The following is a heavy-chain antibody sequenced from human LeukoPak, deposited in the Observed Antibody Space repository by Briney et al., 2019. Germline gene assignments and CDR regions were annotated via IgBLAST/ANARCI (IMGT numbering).Heavy chain of an antibody. CDR2: INAGNGNT. CDR1: GYTFTSYA. CDR3: AREEQGILTSYYGFDY. D-gene: IGHD3-9*01. Sequence: GASVKVSCKASGYTFTSYAMHWVRQAPGQRLEWMGWINAGNGNTKYSQKFQGRVTITRDTSASTAYMELSSLRSEDTAVYYCAREEQGILTSYYGFDYWGQGTLVTVSS. V-gene: IGHV1-3*01. J-gene: IGHJ4*02.